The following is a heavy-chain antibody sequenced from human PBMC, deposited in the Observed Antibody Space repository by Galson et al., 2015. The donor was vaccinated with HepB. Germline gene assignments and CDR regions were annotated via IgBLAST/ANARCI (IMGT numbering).Heavy chain of an antibody. V-gene: IGHV3-53*04. Sequence: SLRLSCAASGFTVSSNYMSWVRQAPGKGLEWVSVIYSGGSTYYADSVKGRFTISRHNSKNTLYLQMNSLRAEDTAVYYCAREIGYSSGWPAPGYFDLWGRGTLVTVSS. D-gene: IGHD6-19*01. CDR1: GFTVSSNY. CDR2: IYSGGST. J-gene: IGHJ2*01. CDR3: AREIGYSSGWPAPGYFDL.